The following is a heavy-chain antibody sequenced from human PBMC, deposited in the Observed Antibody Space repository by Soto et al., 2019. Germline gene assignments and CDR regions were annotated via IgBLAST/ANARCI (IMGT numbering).Heavy chain of an antibody. Sequence: PGEALKVSCKGSGYSFTSYWIGWVRQMPGKGLEWMGIIYPGDSDTRYSPSFQGQVTISADKSISTAYLQWSSLKASDTAMYYCARYRQDYGDYYFDYWGQGTLVTVSS. V-gene: IGHV5-51*01. CDR1: GYSFTSYW. CDR2: IYPGDSDT. D-gene: IGHD4-17*01. CDR3: ARYRQDYGDYYFDY. J-gene: IGHJ4*02.